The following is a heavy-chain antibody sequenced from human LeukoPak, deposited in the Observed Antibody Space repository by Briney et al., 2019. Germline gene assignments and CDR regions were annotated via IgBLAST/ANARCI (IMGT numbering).Heavy chain of an antibody. Sequence: GGSLRLSCTASGFTFGDYAMSWFRQAPGKGLEWVGFIRSKAYGGTTEYAASVKGRFTISRDDSKSIAYLQMNSLKTEDTAVYYCTRDDIWFPFDYWGQGTLVTVSS. CDR3: TRDDIWFPFDY. CDR2: IRSKAYGGTT. CDR1: GFTFGDYA. J-gene: IGHJ4*02. V-gene: IGHV3-49*03. D-gene: IGHD3-10*01.